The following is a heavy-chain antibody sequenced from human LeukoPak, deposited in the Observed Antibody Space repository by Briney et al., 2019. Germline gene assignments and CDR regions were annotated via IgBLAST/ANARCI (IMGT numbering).Heavy chain of an antibody. Sequence: SETLSLTCTVSGASISSSDWSWIRQPPGKGLEWIGHIQYSGNTNYNPSLKSRVTISKDTSKNQFSLKLSSVTAADTAVYYCARHVWGIAVAGTSDWFDPWGQGTLVTVSS. CDR3: ARHVWGIAVAGTSDWFDP. V-gene: IGHV4-59*08. CDR2: IQYSGNT. CDR1: GASISSSD. D-gene: IGHD6-19*01. J-gene: IGHJ5*02.